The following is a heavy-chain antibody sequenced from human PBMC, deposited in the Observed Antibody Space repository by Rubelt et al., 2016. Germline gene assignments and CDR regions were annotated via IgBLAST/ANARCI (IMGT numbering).Heavy chain of an antibody. CDR2: IIPIFGTA. CDR1: GGTFSSYA. Sequence: QVQLVQSGAEVKKPGSSVKVSCKASGGTFSSYAISWVRQAPGQGLEWMGGIIPIFGTANYAQKFQGRVTITADKSTSTAYMELSSPRSEDTAVYYCACGIAAAGTAGFYYGMDVWGQGTTVTVSS. V-gene: IGHV1-69*06. J-gene: IGHJ6*02. CDR3: ACGIAAAGTAGFYYGMDV. D-gene: IGHD6-13*01.